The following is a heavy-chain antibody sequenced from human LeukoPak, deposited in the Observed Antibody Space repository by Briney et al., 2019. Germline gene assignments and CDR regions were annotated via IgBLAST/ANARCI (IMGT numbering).Heavy chain of an antibody. CDR2: IYYSGST. CDR3: ARYYGSGRGWFDP. Sequence: PSETLSLTCTVSGGSISSYYWSWIRQPPGKGLEWIGYIYYSGSTNYNPSLKSRVTISVDTSKNQFSLKLSSVTAADTAVYYCARYYGSGRGWFDPWGQGTLVTVSS. V-gene: IGHV4-59*12. J-gene: IGHJ5*02. CDR1: GGSISSYY. D-gene: IGHD3-10*01.